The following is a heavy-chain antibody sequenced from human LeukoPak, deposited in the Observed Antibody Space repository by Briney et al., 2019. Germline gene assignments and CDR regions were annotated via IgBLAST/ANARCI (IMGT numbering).Heavy chain of an antibody. J-gene: IGHJ6*04. V-gene: IGHV4-59*08. CDR1: GFTFSSYA. CDR2: IHSSEGT. D-gene: IGHD4-17*01. Sequence: PGGSLRLSCAASGFTFSSYAMSWVRQAPGKGLECIGYIHSSEGTAHNASLKSRLTISLDTSKNHFSLTLSSVTAADTAVYYCARHVYGEGMVVWGKGTTVTVSS. CDR3: ARHVYGEGMVV.